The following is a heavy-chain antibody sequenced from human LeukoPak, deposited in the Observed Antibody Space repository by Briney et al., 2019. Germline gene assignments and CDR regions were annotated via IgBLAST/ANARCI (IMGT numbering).Heavy chain of an antibody. Sequence: GGSLRLSCAASGFTFSSYSMNWVRQAPGKGLEWVSYISSSSSTIYYADSVKGRFTISRDNANNSLYLQMNSLRDEDTAVYYCARDSISDYGDFMAFDIWGQGTMVTVSS. D-gene: IGHD4-17*01. J-gene: IGHJ3*02. CDR3: ARDSISDYGDFMAFDI. CDR1: GFTFSSYS. V-gene: IGHV3-48*02. CDR2: ISSSSSTI.